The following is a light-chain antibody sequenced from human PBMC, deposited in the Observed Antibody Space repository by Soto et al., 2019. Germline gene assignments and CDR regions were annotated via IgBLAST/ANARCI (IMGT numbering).Light chain of an antibody. CDR2: DVS. J-gene: IGLJ1*01. V-gene: IGLV2-14*01. CDR1: SSDVGGYNY. CDR3: CSYTTSNTRQIV. Sequence: QSVLTQSASVSGSPGQSITISCTGTSSDVGGYNYVSWYQQHPGKAPKFMTYDVSNRPSGVSNRLSGSKSGNTASLTISGLQAEDEADYYCCSYTTSNTRQIVFGTGTKVTVL.